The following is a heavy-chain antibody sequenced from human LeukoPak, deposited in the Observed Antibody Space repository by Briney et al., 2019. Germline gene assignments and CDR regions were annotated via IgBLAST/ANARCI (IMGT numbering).Heavy chain of an antibody. J-gene: IGHJ6*03. V-gene: IGHV1-2*02. CDR2: INPQSGGT. CDR1: GYTFTSYY. Sequence: ASVKVSCKASGYTFTSYYMHWVRQAPGQGLEWMGWINPQSGGTNYAQKFQGRVTMTRDTSISTAYMELSRLRSEDTAVYYCARGVVAATFYYYMDVWGKGTTVTVSS. D-gene: IGHD2-15*01. CDR3: ARGVVAATFYYYMDV.